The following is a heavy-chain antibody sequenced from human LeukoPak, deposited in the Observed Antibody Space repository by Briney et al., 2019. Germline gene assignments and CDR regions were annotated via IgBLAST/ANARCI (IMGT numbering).Heavy chain of an antibody. Sequence: SETLSLTCTVSGGSISSYYWSRIRQPPGKGLEWIAYIYYSGSTNYNPSLKSRVTISVDTSKNQFSLNLISVTAADTAVYYCARGAAGTYWSFDLWGRGTLVTVSS. CDR3: ARGAAGTYWSFDL. D-gene: IGHD6-13*01. CDR2: IYYSGST. CDR1: GGSISSYY. J-gene: IGHJ2*01. V-gene: IGHV4-59*01.